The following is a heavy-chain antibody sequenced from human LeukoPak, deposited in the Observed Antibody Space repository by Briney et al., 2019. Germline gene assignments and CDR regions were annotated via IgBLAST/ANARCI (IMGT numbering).Heavy chain of an antibody. V-gene: IGHV4-61*01. CDR2: IYYSGSS. Sequence: KPSETLSLTCTVSGVSVSRGSYYWYWIRQPPGKGLEWIGNIYYSGSSNYNPSLKSRVTISVDTSKNQFSLKVSSVTAADTPVYYCARQCLSSGTCYSRQYYIAFWGQGTLVTVSS. D-gene: IGHD2-15*01. CDR1: GVSVSRGSYY. CDR3: ARQCLSSGTCYSRQYYIAF. J-gene: IGHJ4*02.